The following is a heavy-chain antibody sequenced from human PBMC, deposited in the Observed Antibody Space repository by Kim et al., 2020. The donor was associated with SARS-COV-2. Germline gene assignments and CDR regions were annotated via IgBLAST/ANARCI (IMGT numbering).Heavy chain of an antibody. D-gene: IGHD3-22*01. J-gene: IGHJ3*02. CDR3: AKDGGVAITTNDAFDI. CDR2: ISSSGGST. Sequence: GGSLRLSCVASGFTFSSYAMSWVRQAPGKGLEWVSTISSSGGSTYYVASVKGRFTISRDNSKNTVYLQMNSLRAEDTALYYCAKDGGVAITTNDAFDIWGQGTMVTVSP. CDR1: GFTFSSYA. V-gene: IGHV3-23*01.